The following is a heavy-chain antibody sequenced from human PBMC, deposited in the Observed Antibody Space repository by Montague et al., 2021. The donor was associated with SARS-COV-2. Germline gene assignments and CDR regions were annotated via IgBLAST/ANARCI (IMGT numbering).Heavy chain of an antibody. CDR1: GGPAITDTHY. V-gene: IGHV4-39*07. J-gene: IGHJ4*02. D-gene: IGHD1-1*01. Sequence: SETLSLTCSASGGPAITDTHYWGWVRHSPGKGLEWLGRVSLSGTASFTRSSRGRVAVSLETSSTQCSLRLTSLTAVDPAVHYCVRGSRLNCFYYWGRAILVAVSS. CDR3: VRGSRLNCFYY. CDR2: VSLSGTA.